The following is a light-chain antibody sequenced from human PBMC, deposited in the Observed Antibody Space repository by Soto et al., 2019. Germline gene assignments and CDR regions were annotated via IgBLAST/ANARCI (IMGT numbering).Light chain of an antibody. Sequence: EIVLTQSPATLSLSPGERATLSCRASQSVSSYLAWYQQKPGQAPRLLIYDASNRATGIPARFSGSGSGSAFTLTISSLEPEEFAVYYCQQRSNWPPMYTFGQGTKLEIK. CDR1: QSVSSY. CDR3: QQRSNWPPMYT. CDR2: DAS. V-gene: IGKV3-11*01. J-gene: IGKJ2*01.